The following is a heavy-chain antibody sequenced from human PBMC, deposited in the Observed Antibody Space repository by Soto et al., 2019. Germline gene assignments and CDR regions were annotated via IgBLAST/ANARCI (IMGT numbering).Heavy chain of an antibody. Sequence: EVHLLESGGGLVQPGGSVRLSCEASGFTFSDYAMTWVRQAPGRGLEWVSAIGGNGALTYYAVSVQGRFTIARDNYKNLVDLQMTGLRGNYTAIHYCARNASTVAYIRGHFYHWGQGTLLTVSS. CDR2: IGGNGALT. CDR1: GFTFSDYA. V-gene: IGHV3-23*01. D-gene: IGHD2-8*02. J-gene: IGHJ4*02. CDR3: ARNASTVAYIRGHFYH.